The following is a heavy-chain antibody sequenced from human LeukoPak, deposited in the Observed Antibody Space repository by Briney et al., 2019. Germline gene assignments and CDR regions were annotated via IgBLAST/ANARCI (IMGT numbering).Heavy chain of an antibody. V-gene: IGHV4-59*01. D-gene: IGHD3-10*01. J-gene: IGHJ4*02. CDR2: IYYSGST. Sequence: PSETLSLTCTVSGGSISDSYRSWIRQPPGKGLEWIGYIYYSGSTNYNPSLKSRVTISVDTSKNQFSLKLSSVTAADTAVYYCARDNYGSGSYTLAYWGQGTLVTVSS. CDR1: GGSISDSY. CDR3: ARDNYGSGSYTLAY.